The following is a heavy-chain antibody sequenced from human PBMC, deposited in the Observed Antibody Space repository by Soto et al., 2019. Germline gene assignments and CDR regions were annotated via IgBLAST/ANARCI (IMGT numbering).Heavy chain of an antibody. J-gene: IGHJ4*02. V-gene: IGHV1-2*02. D-gene: IGHD3-10*01. Sequence: QVQLVQSGTEVKKPGASVKVSCQASGYTISAYYIHWVRQAPGQGLEWMGWIDPKNGGTVSAQKFQGRLTMTRDTSISTVYMDLCGLTSDGTALYYCGRDDYGIFTYWGQGSLVTVSS. CDR3: GRDDYGIFTY. CDR2: IDPKNGGT. CDR1: GYTISAYY.